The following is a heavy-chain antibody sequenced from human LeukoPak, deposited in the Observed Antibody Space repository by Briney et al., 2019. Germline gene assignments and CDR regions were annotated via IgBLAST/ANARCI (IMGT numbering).Heavy chain of an antibody. CDR1: GYTFTSYG. CDR2: ISAYNGNT. D-gene: IGHD4-17*01. V-gene: IGHV1-18*01. CDR3: ARDAMFDYGDYGDFDY. Sequence: SVNVSCKSSGYTFTSYGTSWVRHAPGQGLEWMVWISAYNGNTDYAQTLQGRVTMTTDTSTSTAYMELRSLRSDDTAVYYCARDAMFDYGDYGDFDYWGQGTLVTVSS. J-gene: IGHJ4*02.